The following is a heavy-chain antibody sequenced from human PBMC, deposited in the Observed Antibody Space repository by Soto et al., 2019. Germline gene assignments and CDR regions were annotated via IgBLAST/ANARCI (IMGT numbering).Heavy chain of an antibody. V-gene: IGHV3-21*03. CDR2: ISSRSDI. D-gene: IGHD2-2*02. Sequence: GSLRLSCVGSGFTFSTYSINWVRQAPGKGLEWVSSISSRSDIYYADSVRGRFTISRDNAKNSVSLQMNSLRAEDTAVYYCAREYTAWPLAYGLDVWGQGTTVTVSS. CDR3: AREYTAWPLAYGLDV. J-gene: IGHJ6*02. CDR1: GFTFSTYS.